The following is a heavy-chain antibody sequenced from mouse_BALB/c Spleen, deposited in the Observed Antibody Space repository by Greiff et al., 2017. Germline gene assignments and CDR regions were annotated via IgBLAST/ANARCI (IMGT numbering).Heavy chain of an antibody. CDR1: GYTFTSYW. J-gene: IGHJ3*01. Sequence: LQQPGSELVRPGASVKLSCKASGYTFTSYWMHWVKQRPGQGLEWIGNIYPGSGSTNYDEKFKSKATLTVDTSSSTAYMQLSSLTSEDSAVYYCTTYYGLPFAYWGQGTLVTVSA. D-gene: IGHD1-2*01. CDR3: TTYYGLPFAY. CDR2: IYPGSGST. V-gene: IGHV1S22*01.